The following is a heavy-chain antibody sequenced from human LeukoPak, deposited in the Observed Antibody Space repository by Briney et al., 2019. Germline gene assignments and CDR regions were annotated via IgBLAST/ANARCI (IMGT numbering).Heavy chain of an antibody. Sequence: ASVKVSCKASGYTFTSYDINWVRQATGQGLEWMGWMNPNSGNTGYAQKFQGRVTMTRNTSISTAYMELSSLRSEDTAVYYCARLLDYYGSGSYFGYYYYMDVWGKGTTVTISS. CDR3: ARLLDYYGSGSYFGYYYYMDV. CDR1: GYTFTSYD. V-gene: IGHV1-8*01. D-gene: IGHD3-10*01. CDR2: MNPNSGNT. J-gene: IGHJ6*03.